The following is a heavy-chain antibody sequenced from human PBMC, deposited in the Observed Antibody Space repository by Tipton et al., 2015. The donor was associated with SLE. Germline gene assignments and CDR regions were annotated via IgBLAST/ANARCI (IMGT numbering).Heavy chain of an antibody. CDR2: GYYIGST. J-gene: IGHJ5*02. V-gene: IGHV4-59*01. D-gene: IGHD5-12*01. CDR3: ANDYGGSRGYDNCFDP. CDR1: DDSISNYY. Sequence: TLSLTCTVSDDSISNYYWSWIRQSPGKGLEWIGYGYYIGSTNYNPSLKSRLTISVDTSKNQFSLRLSSVTAADSAVYYCANDYGGSRGYDNCFDPWGQGILVTVSS.